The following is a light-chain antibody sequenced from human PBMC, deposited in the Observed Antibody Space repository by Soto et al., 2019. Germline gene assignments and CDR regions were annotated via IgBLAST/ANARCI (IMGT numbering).Light chain of an antibody. Sequence: DIVMRQYTLSLPVTPGEPSSISCRSNQSLLHNNGYNYLDWYMQKPGQSPQLLIYLGSNRASGVPDRFSGSGSGTDFTLKISRVEAEDVGVYYWMQGTHWPPTFGQGRLPAIK. CDR3: MQGTHWPPT. J-gene: IGKJ5*01. V-gene: IGKV2-28*01. CDR1: QSLLHNNGYNY. CDR2: LGS.